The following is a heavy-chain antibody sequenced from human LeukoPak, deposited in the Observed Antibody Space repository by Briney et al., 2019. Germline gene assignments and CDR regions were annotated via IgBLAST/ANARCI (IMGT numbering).Heavy chain of an antibody. Sequence: PGGSLRLSCAASGFTFTNYAMSWVRQAPGKGLEWVSGMSGRGVSTYYADSVKGRFTISRDNSKSTLSLLMSDLRAEDTAIYYCVKSHITGNYYFDKWGQGTLVTVSS. CDR1: GFTFTNYA. D-gene: IGHD3-10*01. CDR3: VKSHITGNYYFDK. CDR2: MSGRGVST. V-gene: IGHV3-23*01. J-gene: IGHJ4*02.